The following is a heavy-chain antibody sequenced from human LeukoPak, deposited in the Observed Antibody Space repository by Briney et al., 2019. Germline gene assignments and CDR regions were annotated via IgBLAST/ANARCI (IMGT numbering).Heavy chain of an antibody. CDR3: ARDFAGGDDY. V-gene: IGHV3-30-3*01. J-gene: IGHJ4*02. CDR1: GFTFSSYA. D-gene: IGHD3-16*01. Sequence: GGSLRLSCAASGFTFSSYAMHWVRQAPGKGLEWVAVKSYDGSNKYYADSVKGRFTISRDNSKNTLYLQMNSLRAEDTAVYYCARDFAGGDDYWGQGTLVTVSS. CDR2: KSYDGSNK.